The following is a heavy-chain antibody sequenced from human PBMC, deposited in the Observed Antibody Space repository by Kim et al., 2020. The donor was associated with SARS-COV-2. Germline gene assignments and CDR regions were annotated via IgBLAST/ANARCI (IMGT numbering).Heavy chain of an antibody. CDR2: IWSDGSNK. J-gene: IGHJ5*02. Sequence: GGSLRLSCTASGFTFSDYGMHWVRQAPGKGLEWVGVIWSDGSNKYYGDSVKGRFSISRDNSQNTLYLQMNSLRVEDTAVYYCTKDRGAVAGTRAQSAWFDPWGQGTLVTISS. CDR1: GFTFSDYG. V-gene: IGHV3-33*03. CDR3: TKDRGAVAGTRAQSAWFDP. D-gene: IGHD6-19*01.